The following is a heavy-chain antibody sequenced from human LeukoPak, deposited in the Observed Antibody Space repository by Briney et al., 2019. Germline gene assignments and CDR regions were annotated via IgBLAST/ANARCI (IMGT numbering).Heavy chain of an antibody. CDR1: GFTFGSYA. CDR2: ISGGGGST. D-gene: IGHD6-19*01. J-gene: IGHJ1*01. V-gene: IGHV3-23*01. CDR3: AKGGSGWPEYFQH. Sequence: GGSLRLSCAASGFTFGSYAMSWVRQAPGKGLEWVSAISGGGGSTYYADSVKGRFTISRDNSKNSLYLQMNSLRAEDTALYYCAKGGSGWPEYFQHRGQGNLVTVSS.